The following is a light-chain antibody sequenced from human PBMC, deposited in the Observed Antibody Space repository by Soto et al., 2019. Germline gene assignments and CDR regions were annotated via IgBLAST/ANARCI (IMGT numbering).Light chain of an antibody. CDR3: TSYSSSSTLVV. CDR2: EVS. CDR1: SSDVGGYDY. J-gene: IGLJ2*01. V-gene: IGLV2-14*01. Sequence: QSVLTQPASVSGSPGQSITISCTRTSSDVGGYDYVSWYQQHPDKAPKLMIYEVSNRPSGVSNRFSGSKSANTASLTISGLQAEDEADYYCTSYSSSSTLVVFGGGTKLTVL.